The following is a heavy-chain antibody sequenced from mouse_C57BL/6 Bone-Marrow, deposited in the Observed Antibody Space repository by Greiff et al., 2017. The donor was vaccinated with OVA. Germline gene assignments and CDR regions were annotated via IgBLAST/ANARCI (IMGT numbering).Heavy chain of an antibody. D-gene: IGHD1-1*01. CDR3: ARSIFHYYGSSYDWYVDG. CDR2: IYPGSGST. V-gene: IGHV1-55*01. J-gene: IGHJ1*03. Sequence: QVQLQQPGAELVKPGASVKMSCKASGYTFTSYWITWVKQRPGQGLEWIGDIYPGSGSTNYNEKFKSKATLTVDTSSSTAYMQLSSLTSEDSAVYYCARSIFHYYGSSYDWYVDGWGTGTTVTVSS. CDR1: GYTFTSYW.